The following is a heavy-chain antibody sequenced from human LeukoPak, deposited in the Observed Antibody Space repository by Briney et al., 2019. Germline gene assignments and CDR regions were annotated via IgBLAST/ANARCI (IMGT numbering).Heavy chain of an antibody. CDR1: GFTFSSYS. D-gene: IGHD6-13*01. CDR2: ISSSSSYI. CDR3: ARGRIAAAYQGGPDY. V-gene: IGHV3-21*01. Sequence: GGSLRLSCAASGFTFSSYSMNWVRQAPGKGLEWVSSISSSSSYIYYADSVKGRFTISRDNAKNSLYLQMNSLRAEDTAVYYCARGRIAAAYQGGPDYWGQGTLVTISS. J-gene: IGHJ4*02.